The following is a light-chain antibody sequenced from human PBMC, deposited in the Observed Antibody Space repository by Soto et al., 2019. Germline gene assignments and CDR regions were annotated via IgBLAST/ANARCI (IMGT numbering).Light chain of an antibody. CDR3: MQALQTPYT. V-gene: IGKV2-28*01. J-gene: IGKJ2*01. CDR1: QRLLHSNGNNF. CDR2: LGF. Sequence: EIVMTQSPPSLTVTPGEPASISSRSSQRLLHSNGNNFLDWYLQKPGQSPQLLIYLGFNRASGVPDRVSGSGAGTDFTLKISRVEAEDVGVYYCMQALQTPYTFGQGTKLEIK.